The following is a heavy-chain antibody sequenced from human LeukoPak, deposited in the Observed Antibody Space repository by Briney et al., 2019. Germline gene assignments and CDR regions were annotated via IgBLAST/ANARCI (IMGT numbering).Heavy chain of an antibody. Sequence: QGLERMGWINPNSGGTNYAQKFQGRVTMTRDTSISTAYMELSRLRSDDTAVYYCATPRGMLSWGQGTLVTVSS. CDR2: INPNSGGT. D-gene: IGHD2-8*01. J-gene: IGHJ4*02. V-gene: IGHV1-2*02. CDR3: ATPRGMLS.